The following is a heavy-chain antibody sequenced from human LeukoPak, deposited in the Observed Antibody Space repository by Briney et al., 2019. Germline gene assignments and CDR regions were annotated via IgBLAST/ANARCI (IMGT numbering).Heavy chain of an antibody. CDR1: GYSISSGYY. D-gene: IGHD3-16*02. J-gene: IGHJ4*02. CDR3: AREYYAYVWGSYRAYYFDF. Sequence: SSETLSLTCTVSGYSISSGYYWGWIRQPPGKGLEWIGSMYHSGSTYYNPSLKSRVTISADTSKNQFSMKMTSVTAADTAVYYCAREYYAYVWGSYRAYYFDFWGQGTLVTVSS. CDR2: MYHSGST. V-gene: IGHV4-38-2*02.